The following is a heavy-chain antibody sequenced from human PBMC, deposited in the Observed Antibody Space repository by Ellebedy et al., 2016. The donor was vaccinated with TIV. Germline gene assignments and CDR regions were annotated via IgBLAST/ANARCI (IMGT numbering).Heavy chain of an antibody. J-gene: IGHJ4*02. CDR1: GFTFSSYA. D-gene: IGHD6-19*01. V-gene: IGHV3-23*01. CDR3: AKWGSGWYSFDY. CDR2: ISGSGGST. Sequence: GESLKISCAASGFTFSSYAMSWVRQAPGKGLEWVSAISGSGGSTYYADSVKGRFTISRDNSKNTLYLQMNSLRAEDTAVYYCAKWGSGWYSFDYWGQGTLVTVPS.